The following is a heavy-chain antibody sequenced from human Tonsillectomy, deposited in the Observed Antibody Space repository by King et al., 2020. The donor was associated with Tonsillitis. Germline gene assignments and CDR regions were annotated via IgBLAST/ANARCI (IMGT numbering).Heavy chain of an antibody. J-gene: IGHJ6*02. CDR2: IIPIFDIA. V-gene: IGHV1-69*01. CDR1: GGTFSSYA. CDR3: TRESVDTTMGNYYYYGMDV. Sequence: VQLVESGAEVKKPGSSVKVSCKASGGTFSSYAINWVRQAPGQGLEWMGGIIPIFDIANSAQKFQGRVTITADESTSTAYMELSSLRSEDTAVYYCTRESVDTTMGNYYYYGMDVWGRGTTVTVSS. D-gene: IGHD5-18*01.